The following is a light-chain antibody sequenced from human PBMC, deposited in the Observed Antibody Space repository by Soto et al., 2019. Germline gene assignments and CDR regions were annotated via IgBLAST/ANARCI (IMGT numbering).Light chain of an antibody. J-gene: IGKJ4*01. CDR1: ESVSSY. V-gene: IGKV3-11*01. Sequence: EIVLTQSPATLSLSPGERATLSCRASESVSSYLAWYQQKSGQAPRLLIYDASNRATGIPARCSGSGSGTDFTITISSLEPEDFVVYYCQQRSNWPLTFGGGTKVEIK. CDR2: DAS. CDR3: QQRSNWPLT.